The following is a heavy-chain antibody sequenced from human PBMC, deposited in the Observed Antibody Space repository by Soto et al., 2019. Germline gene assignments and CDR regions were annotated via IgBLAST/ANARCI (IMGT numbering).Heavy chain of an antibody. CDR3: TRGRYSSSWYFDY. D-gene: IGHD6-13*01. J-gene: IGHJ4*02. Sequence: QVQLVQSGAEVKKPGASVKVSCKGSGYTFTNNDINWVRQATGQGLEWMGWMNANTGNTGYAQKFQGRVTMTRDTSISTAYMELSSLRSEDMAVYYCTRGRYSSSWYFDYWGQGTLVTVSS. CDR2: MNANTGNT. CDR1: GYTFTNND. V-gene: IGHV1-8*01.